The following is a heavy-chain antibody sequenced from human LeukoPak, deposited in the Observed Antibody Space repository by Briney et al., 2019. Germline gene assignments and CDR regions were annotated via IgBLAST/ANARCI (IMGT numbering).Heavy chain of an antibody. Sequence: PSETLSLTCTVSGGSISSYYWSWIRQPPGKGLEWIGYIYYSGSTNYNPSLKSRVTISVASSKNQFSLKLSSVTAADTALYYCARGPPSRRITIFGVVIISWFDPWGQGTLVTVSS. CDR3: ARGPPSRRITIFGVVIISWFDP. D-gene: IGHD3-3*01. V-gene: IGHV4-59*01. CDR2: IYYSGST. J-gene: IGHJ5*02. CDR1: GGSISSYY.